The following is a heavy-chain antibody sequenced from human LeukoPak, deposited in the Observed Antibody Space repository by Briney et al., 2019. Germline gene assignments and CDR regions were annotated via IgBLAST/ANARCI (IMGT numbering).Heavy chain of an antibody. D-gene: IGHD3-22*01. CDR2: IIPIFGTA. Sequence: SVKVSCKASGGTFSSYAISWVRQAPGQGLEWMEGIIPIFGTANYAQKFQGRVTITADESTSTAYMELSSLRSEDTAVYYCAREYYDSSNAFDIWGQGTMVTVSS. J-gene: IGHJ3*02. CDR3: AREYYDSSNAFDI. CDR1: GGTFSSYA. V-gene: IGHV1-69*13.